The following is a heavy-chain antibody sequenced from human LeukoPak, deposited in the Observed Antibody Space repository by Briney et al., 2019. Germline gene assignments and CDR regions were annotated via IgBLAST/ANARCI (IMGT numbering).Heavy chain of an antibody. J-gene: IGHJ4*02. Sequence: ASVKVSCKTSGYTFTGYYMHWVRQAPGQGPEWMGMINPGDGSTTYRQKFQGRVTMTRDTSTSTVYMELSGLRFEDTAVYYCASDAGSSWHNWGQGTLVTVSS. D-gene: IGHD6-13*01. CDR2: INPGDGST. CDR1: GYTFTGYY. V-gene: IGHV1-46*01. CDR3: ASDAGSSWHN.